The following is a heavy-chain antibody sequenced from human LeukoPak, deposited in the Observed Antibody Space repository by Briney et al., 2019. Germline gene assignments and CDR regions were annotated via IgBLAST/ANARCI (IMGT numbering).Heavy chain of an antibody. CDR1: GFTFSRFV. Sequence: GGSLRLSCAASGFTFSRFVMHWVRQAPGKGLEWVAATSYTGHHKYYADSVRGRFTISRDNSNNTLYLQMNSLRPEDTALYYCARDEWIEKLAYYFDSWGQGTLVTVSS. CDR2: TSYTGHHK. V-gene: IGHV3-30*06. J-gene: IGHJ4*02. CDR3: ARDEWIEKLAYYFDS. D-gene: IGHD5-12*01.